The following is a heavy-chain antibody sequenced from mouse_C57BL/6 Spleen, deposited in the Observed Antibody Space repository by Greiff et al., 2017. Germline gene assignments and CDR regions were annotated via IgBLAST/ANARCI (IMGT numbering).Heavy chain of an antibody. J-gene: IGHJ2*01. V-gene: IGHV1-26*01. D-gene: IGHD2-5*01. CDR2: INPNNGGT. Sequence: VQLQQSGPELVKPGASVKISCKASGYTFTDYYMNWVKQSHGKSLEWIGDINPNNGGTSYNQKFKGKATLTVDKSSSTAYMELRSLTSEDSAVYYCARSGSNYNFDYWGQGTTLTVSS. CDR3: ARSGSNYNFDY. CDR1: GYTFTDYY.